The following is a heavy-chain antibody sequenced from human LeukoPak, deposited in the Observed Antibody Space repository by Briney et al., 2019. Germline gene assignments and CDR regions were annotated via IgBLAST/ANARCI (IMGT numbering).Heavy chain of an antibody. D-gene: IGHD6-13*01. V-gene: IGHV3-21*01. CDR3: ARTYSSSWYAYYGMDV. CDR2: IGSSSSYI. CDR1: GFTFSSYS. J-gene: IGHJ6*02. Sequence: NPGGSLRLSCAASGFTFSSYSMNWVRQAPGKGLEWVSSIGSSSSYIYYADSVKGRFTISRDNARNSLYLQMNSLRAEDTAVYYCARTYSSSWYAYYGMDVWGQGTTVTVSS.